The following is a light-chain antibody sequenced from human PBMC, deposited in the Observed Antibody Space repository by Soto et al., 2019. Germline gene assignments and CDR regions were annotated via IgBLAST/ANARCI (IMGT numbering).Light chain of an antibody. CDR2: GAS. Sequence: EIVLTQSPGTLSLSVGEGATLSCRASQRISRSYLAWYQQKPGQAPRLLLYGASTMATGIPARFSGSGSETEFTLTISSLQPDDFAAYYCQQYHNCSLTFGQGTKVDIK. CDR3: QQYHNCSLT. CDR1: QRISRSY. J-gene: IGKJ1*01. V-gene: IGKV3-15*01.